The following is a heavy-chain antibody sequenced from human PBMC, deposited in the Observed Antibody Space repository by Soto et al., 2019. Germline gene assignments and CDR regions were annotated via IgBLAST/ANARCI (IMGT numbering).Heavy chain of an antibody. J-gene: IGHJ6*02. CDR2: IYYSGST. CDR1: GGSISSYY. V-gene: IGHV4-59*08. D-gene: IGHD5-12*01. Sequence: SETLSLTCTVSGGSISSYYWSWIRQPPGKGLEWIGYIYYSGSTNYNPSLKSRVTISVDTSKNQFSLKLSSVTAADTAVYYCASTTGDSGYVDMDVWGQGTTVTVSS. CDR3: ASTTGDSGYVDMDV.